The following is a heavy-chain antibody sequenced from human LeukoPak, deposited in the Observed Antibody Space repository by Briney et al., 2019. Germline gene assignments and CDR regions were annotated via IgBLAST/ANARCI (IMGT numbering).Heavy chain of an antibody. Sequence: GGSLRLSCAASGFTFNTYGMHWVRQAPGKGLEGVAFIRYDGSNKYYADSVKGRFTISRDNSKNTLYLQMDSLRAEDTAVHYCAKDGGYYSGYFDYWGQGTLVTVSS. CDR2: IRYDGSNK. CDR1: GFTFNTYG. V-gene: IGHV3-30*02. CDR3: AKDGGYYSGYFDY. J-gene: IGHJ4*02. D-gene: IGHD3-22*01.